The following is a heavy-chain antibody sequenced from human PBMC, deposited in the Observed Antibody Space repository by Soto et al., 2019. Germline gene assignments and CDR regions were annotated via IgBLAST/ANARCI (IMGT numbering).Heavy chain of an antibody. Sequence: GASVKVSCKTSGYTFTRNGISWVRQAPGQGLEWMGWISPNSGSIKYAQKLQGRVIMTTDTSTSTAYMELRSLRSDDTAVYYCARVANWNYLISYFVYWGRGTLVTVSS. CDR2: ISPNSGSI. CDR3: ARVANWNYLISYFVY. D-gene: IGHD1-7*01. V-gene: IGHV1-18*01. J-gene: IGHJ4*02. CDR1: GYTFTRNG.